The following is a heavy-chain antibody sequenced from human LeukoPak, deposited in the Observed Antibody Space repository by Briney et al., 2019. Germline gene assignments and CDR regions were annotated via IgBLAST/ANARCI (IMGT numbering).Heavy chain of an antibody. CDR2: IRNDESNK. V-gene: IGHV3-30*02. Sequence: GGSLRLSCAASGFTFSSYNMHWVRQAPGKGLEWVALIRNDESNKYYADSVKGRFTISRGNSKNTLYLQMNSLRAEDTAVYYCAKDQGYSYGHSLDYWGQGTLVTVSS. D-gene: IGHD5-18*01. J-gene: IGHJ4*02. CDR1: GFTFSSYN. CDR3: AKDQGYSYGHSLDY.